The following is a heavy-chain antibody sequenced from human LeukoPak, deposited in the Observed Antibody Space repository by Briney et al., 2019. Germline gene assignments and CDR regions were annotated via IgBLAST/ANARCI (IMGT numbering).Heavy chain of an antibody. CDR2: IGAYNGNT. Sequence: GASVKVSCKASGYNFANYGVSWVRQAPGQGLEWMGWIGAYNGNTNYTQNFQGRVTMTTDTSTSTAYMELRSLRSDDTAVYYCARDPFFADYWGQGTLVTVSS. CDR3: ARDPFFADY. CDR1: GYNFANYG. V-gene: IGHV1-18*01. D-gene: IGHD3-3*01. J-gene: IGHJ4*02.